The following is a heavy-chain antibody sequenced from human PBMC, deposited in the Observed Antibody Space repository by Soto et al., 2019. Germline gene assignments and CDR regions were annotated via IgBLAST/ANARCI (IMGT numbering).Heavy chain of an antibody. D-gene: IGHD5-12*01. CDR2: IIPIFGTA. CDR1: GGTFSSYA. V-gene: IGHV1-69*13. Sequence: SVKVSCKASGGTFSSYAISWVRQAPGQGLEWMGGIIPIFGTANYAQKFQGRVTITADESTSTAYVELSSLRSEDTAVYYCARERGPRGYSGYDYYYYYYGMDVWGQGTTVTVSS. J-gene: IGHJ6*02. CDR3: ARERGPRGYSGYDYYYYYYGMDV.